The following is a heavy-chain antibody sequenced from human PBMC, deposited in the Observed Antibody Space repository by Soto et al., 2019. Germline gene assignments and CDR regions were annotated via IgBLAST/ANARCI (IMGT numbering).Heavy chain of an antibody. Sequence: EVQLVESGGDLAQPGGSLRLSCAASGFTLSNFWVNWVRQAPGKGLEWVANIKQGGIEKNYVDSVKGRFTISRDDTKNPPVLQMNNLRAEDTAVYYCLVTTSAFDIWGRGTTVTVSS. J-gene: IGHJ3*02. CDR1: GFTLSNFW. CDR3: LVTTSAFDI. V-gene: IGHV3-7*01. D-gene: IGHD4-17*01. CDR2: IKQGGIEK.